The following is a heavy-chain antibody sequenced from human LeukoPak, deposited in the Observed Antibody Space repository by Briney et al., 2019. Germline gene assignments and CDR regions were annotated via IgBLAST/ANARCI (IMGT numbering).Heavy chain of an antibody. CDR3: ATGGRSGVALEQ. J-gene: IGHJ4*02. CDR2: IYSGGTT. V-gene: IGHV3-53*01. CDR1: GFIASSNY. Sequence: GGSLRLSCVVSGFIASSNYMSWVRQAPGKGLEWISLIYSGGTTYYADSVMGRFTISRDNSKTTLFLQMNGLKTEDTAVYYCATGGRSGVALEQWGQGTLVTVSS. D-gene: IGHD3-3*01.